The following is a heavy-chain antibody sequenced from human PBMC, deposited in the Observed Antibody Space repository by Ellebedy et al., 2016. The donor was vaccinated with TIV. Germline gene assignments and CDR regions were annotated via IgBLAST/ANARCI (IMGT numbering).Heavy chain of an antibody. CDR1: GFSFSSYW. D-gene: IGHD4-17*01. Sequence: GESLKISCVGSGFSFSSYWMSWVRQAPGKGLEWVANMRQDGGDKYYVDSVKGRFTISRDNAKSSLFLQMNSLGAEDTAVYYCARAIYGASYLWGRGTLVTVSS. J-gene: IGHJ2*01. V-gene: IGHV3-7*01. CDR3: ARAIYGASYL. CDR2: MRQDGGDK.